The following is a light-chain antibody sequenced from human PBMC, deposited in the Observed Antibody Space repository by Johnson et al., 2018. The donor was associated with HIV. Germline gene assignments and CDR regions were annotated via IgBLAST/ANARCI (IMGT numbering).Light chain of an antibody. CDR3: GTWDSSVSGFV. CDR1: SSNIGNNY. CDR2: DDN. J-gene: IGLJ1*01. V-gene: IGLV1-51*01. Sequence: QSVLTQPPSVSAAPGQTVTISCSGSSSNIGNNYVSWYQQFPGTAPKVLIYDDNKRPSGIPDRVSGSKSGTSATLGITGLQTGDEAYYYCGTWDSSVSGFVFGTGTRSPS.